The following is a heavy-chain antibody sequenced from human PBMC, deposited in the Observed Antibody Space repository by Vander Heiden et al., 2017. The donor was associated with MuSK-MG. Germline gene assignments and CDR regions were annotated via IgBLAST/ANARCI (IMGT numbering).Heavy chain of an antibody. Sequence: QVQLQQWGAGLVTPSETLSLTCGVHGGSFTGNYWGWIRQSPEKGLEWIGESNHRGEENYNPSLKGRVTISVDTSKNQFSLRLTSVTAADTAVYYCARRPPGYSSRLDDWGPGTLVTVSS. CDR1: GGSFTGNY. CDR2: SNHRGEE. CDR3: ARRPPGYSSRLDD. J-gene: IGHJ4*02. D-gene: IGHD4-4*01. V-gene: IGHV4-34*01.